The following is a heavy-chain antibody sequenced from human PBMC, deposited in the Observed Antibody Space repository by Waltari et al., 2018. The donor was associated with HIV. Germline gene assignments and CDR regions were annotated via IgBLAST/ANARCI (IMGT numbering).Heavy chain of an antibody. CDR1: GFTFSSYS. Sequence: EVQLVESGGGLVQPGGSLRLSCAASGFTFSSYSMNWVRQAPGKGLAWVSYISSSSSTIYYADSVKGRFTISRDNAKNSLYLQMNSLRAEDTAVYYCARESYHPGGGGDYYYGMDVWGQGTTVTVSS. V-gene: IGHV3-48*01. CDR2: ISSSSSTI. CDR3: ARESYHPGGGGDYYYGMDV. D-gene: IGHD3-16*02. J-gene: IGHJ6*02.